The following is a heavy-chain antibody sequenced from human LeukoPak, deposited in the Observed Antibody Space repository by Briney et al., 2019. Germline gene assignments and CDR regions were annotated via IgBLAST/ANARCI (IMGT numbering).Heavy chain of an antibody. CDR3: ARERVGSDYYGLDV. Sequence: GGSLRLSCAASGFMFSSYWMHCVRQAPGKGLVWVSRINTDGSSTAHAASVKGRFTISRDNAKNTLHLQMNSLRAEDTSVYYCARERVGSDYYGLDVWGQGTTVTVSS. CDR2: INTDGSST. J-gene: IGHJ6*02. CDR1: GFMFSSYW. V-gene: IGHV3-74*01. D-gene: IGHD1-26*01.